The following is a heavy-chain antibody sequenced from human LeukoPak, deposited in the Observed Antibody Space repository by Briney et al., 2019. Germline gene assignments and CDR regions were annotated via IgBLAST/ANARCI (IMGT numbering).Heavy chain of an antibody. D-gene: IGHD3-3*01. CDR3: AKDLRGITIFGVVIIPQPNFDY. CDR1: GFTFSGYA. CDR2: IFASGSTT. J-gene: IGHJ4*02. Sequence: PGGPLRLSCAASGFTFSGYAMNWVRQAPGKGLEWVSLIFASGSTTKYADSVKGRFTISRDNSKNTLYLQMNSLRAEDTAVYYCAKDLRGITIFGVVIIPQPNFDYWGQGTLVTVSS. V-gene: IGHV3-23*03.